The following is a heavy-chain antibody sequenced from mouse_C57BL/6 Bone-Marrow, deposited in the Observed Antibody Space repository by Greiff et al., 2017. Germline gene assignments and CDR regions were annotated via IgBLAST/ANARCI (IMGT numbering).Heavy chain of an antibody. D-gene: IGHD2-4*01. V-gene: IGHV14-3*01. Sequence: EVQLVESVAELVRPGASVKLSCTASGFNIKNTYMHWVKQRPEQGLEWIGRLDPANGNTKYAPKFQGKATITADTSSNTAYLQLSSLTSEDTAIYYCALAGDYDAWFAYWGQGTLVTVSA. CDR3: ALAGDYDAWFAY. CDR2: LDPANGNT. CDR1: GFNIKNTY. J-gene: IGHJ3*01.